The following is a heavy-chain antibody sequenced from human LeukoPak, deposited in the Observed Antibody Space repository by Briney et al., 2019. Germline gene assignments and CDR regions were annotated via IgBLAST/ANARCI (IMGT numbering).Heavy chain of an antibody. CDR3: AREVSSGYYYYMDV. CDR2: IHTSGST. V-gene: IGHV4-4*07. CDR1: GGSISSYY. D-gene: IGHD3-22*01. Sequence: SETLSLTCTVSGGSISSYYWSWIRQPAGKGLEWIGRIHTSGSTNYSPSLKSRVTMSVDTSKNQFSLKLSSVTAADTAVYYCAREVSSGYYYYMDVWGKGTTVTVSS. J-gene: IGHJ6*03.